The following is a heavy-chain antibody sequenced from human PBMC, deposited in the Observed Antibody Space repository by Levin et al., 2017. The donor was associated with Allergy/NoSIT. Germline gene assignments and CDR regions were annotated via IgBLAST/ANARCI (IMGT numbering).Heavy chain of an antibody. Sequence: GGSLRLSCAASGFSVDDYAMHWVRQAPGKGLEWVSGLSWNSGSVGYADSVKGLFTISRDNAKNSLHLQMHTLRADDTAFYYCAEDTAPGDCGAYHASDVWGQGTMVTVSA. J-gene: IGHJ3*01. V-gene: IGHV3-9*01. CDR1: GFSVDDYA. CDR3: AEDTAPGDCGAYHASDV. D-gene: IGHD2-21*02. CDR2: LSWNSGSV.